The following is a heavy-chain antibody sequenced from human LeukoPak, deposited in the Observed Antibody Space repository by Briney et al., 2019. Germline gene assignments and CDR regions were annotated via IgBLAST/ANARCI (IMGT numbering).Heavy chain of an antibody. CDR1: GGSISSGSDY. CDR3: ARDSIPKYSYGLLSAFDI. J-gene: IGHJ3*02. D-gene: IGHD5-18*01. Sequence: PSETLSLTCTVSGGSISSGSDYWAWIRQPPGKGLEWIGSIYYSGSTYYNPSLKSRVTISVDTSKNQFSLKLSSVTAADTAVYYCARDSIPKYSYGLLSAFDIWGQGTMVTVSS. V-gene: IGHV4-39*07. CDR2: IYYSGST.